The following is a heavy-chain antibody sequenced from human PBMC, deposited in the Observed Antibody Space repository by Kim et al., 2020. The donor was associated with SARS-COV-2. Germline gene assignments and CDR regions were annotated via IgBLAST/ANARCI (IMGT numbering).Heavy chain of an antibody. CDR2: ISGSAVST. D-gene: IGHD6-19*01. J-gene: IGHJ4*02. V-gene: IGHV3-23*01. CDR3: AKADSSGWFDY. Sequence: GGSLRLSCTSSGFTFSSYAMNWVRQAPGKGLEWVSSISGSAVSTYYADSVKGRFTISRDNSKNTLYLQMNSLRAEDTAMYYCAKADSSGWFDYWGQGTLVTVSS. CDR1: GFTFSSYA.